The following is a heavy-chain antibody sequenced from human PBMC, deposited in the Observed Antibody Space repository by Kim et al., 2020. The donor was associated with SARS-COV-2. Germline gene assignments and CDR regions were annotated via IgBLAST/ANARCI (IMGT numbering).Heavy chain of an antibody. CDR3: AREGAVAGHIDY. Sequence: YYADSVTGRFTISRDNSKTTLYLQMNSLRAEDTAMYYCAREGAVAGHIDYWGQGTLVTVST. V-gene: IGHV3-53*01. J-gene: IGHJ4*02. D-gene: IGHD6-19*01.